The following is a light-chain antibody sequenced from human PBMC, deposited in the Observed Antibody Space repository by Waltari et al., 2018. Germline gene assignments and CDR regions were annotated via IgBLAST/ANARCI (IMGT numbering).Light chain of an antibody. Sequence: DVVLTQSPLFLPVTLGQQASMSCRSSQSPVPSDGNTYLNWFHQRPGRSPRRLIYKISRRESGVPDRFSGSGSGTDFTLKISRVEAEDVGVYYCMQGSHWPRTFGQGTKLEI. CDR2: KIS. V-gene: IGKV2-30*02. CDR3: MQGSHWPRT. CDR1: QSPVPSDGNTY. J-gene: IGKJ2*01.